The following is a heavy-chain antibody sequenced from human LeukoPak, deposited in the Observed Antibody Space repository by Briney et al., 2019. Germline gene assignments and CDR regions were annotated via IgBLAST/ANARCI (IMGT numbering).Heavy chain of an antibody. V-gene: IGHV3-53*01. J-gene: IGHJ5*02. CDR3: AKEPYYDSSGYYYPS. D-gene: IGHD3-22*01. CDR2: IYRGGDI. Sequence: GGSLRLSCAASGFIVSNNYMSWVRQAPGKGLEWVSIIYRGGDIYYVDSVKGRFTISRDNSKNTLYLQMNSLRAEDTAVYYCAKEPYYDSSGYYYPSWGQGTLVTVSS. CDR1: GFIVSNNY.